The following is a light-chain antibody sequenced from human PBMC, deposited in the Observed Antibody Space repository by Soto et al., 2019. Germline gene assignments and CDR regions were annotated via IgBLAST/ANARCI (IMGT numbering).Light chain of an antibody. CDR3: SSYTSISTLYV. CDR2: EGS. Sequence: QSALTQPASVSGSPGQSITISCTGTSSDVGSYNLVSWYQHHPGKAPKLMIYEGSKRPSGVSNRFSGSKSDNTASLTISGLQAEDEADYYCSSYTSISTLYVFGTGTKVTVL. J-gene: IGLJ1*01. CDR1: SSDVGSYNL. V-gene: IGLV2-14*02.